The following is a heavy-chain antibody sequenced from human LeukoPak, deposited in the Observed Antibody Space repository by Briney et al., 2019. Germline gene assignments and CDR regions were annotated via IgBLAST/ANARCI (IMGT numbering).Heavy chain of an antibody. Sequence: ASVKVSCKASGYTFTGYYMHWVRQAPGQGLEWMGWINPNSGDTIYAQKFQGRVTMTRDTSISTAYMELSRLRSDDTAVYYCAREEGFCRSTSCSAPFDYWGQRTLVTVSS. CDR3: AREEGFCRSTSCSAPFDY. V-gene: IGHV1-2*02. CDR1: GYTFTGYY. J-gene: IGHJ4*02. D-gene: IGHD2-2*01. CDR2: INPNSGDT.